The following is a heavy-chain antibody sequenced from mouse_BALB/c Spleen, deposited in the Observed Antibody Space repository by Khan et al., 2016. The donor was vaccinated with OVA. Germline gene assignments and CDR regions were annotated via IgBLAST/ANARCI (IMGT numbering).Heavy chain of an antibody. Sequence: VKLLESGAELVKPGASVRLSCKASGYTFTSYYLYWVKQSPGQGLEWIGDINPSSGGTYFNEKFKSKAILTVDKSSSTAYIQLNSLTSEDSAVYYCTRSGYGSFAYWGQGTLVTVSA. V-gene: IGHV1S81*02. CDR1: GYTFTSYY. CDR3: TRSGYGSFAY. J-gene: IGHJ3*01. CDR2: INPSSGGT. D-gene: IGHD2-2*01.